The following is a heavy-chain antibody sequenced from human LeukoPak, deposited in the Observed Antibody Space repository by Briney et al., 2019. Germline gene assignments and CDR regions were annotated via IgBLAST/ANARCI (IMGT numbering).Heavy chain of an antibody. Sequence: GGSLRLSCAASGFTFSSYWMHWVRHAPGKGLVWVSRINSDGSSTNYADSVKGRFTISRDNAKNTLYLQMNSLRAEDTAVYYCARVGDSSGYYGYYYYYYGMDVWGQGTTVTVSS. J-gene: IGHJ6*02. D-gene: IGHD3-22*01. CDR1: GFTFSSYW. CDR3: ARVGDSSGYYGYYYYYYGMDV. V-gene: IGHV3-74*01. CDR2: INSDGSST.